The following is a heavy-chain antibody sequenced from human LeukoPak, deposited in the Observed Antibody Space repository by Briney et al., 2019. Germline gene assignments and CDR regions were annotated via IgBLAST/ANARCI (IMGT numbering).Heavy chain of an antibody. D-gene: IGHD2-15*01. CDR1: GGSISSYY. CDR2: IYYSGST. CDR3: ARATRGLDY. J-gene: IGHJ4*02. Sequence: SETLSLTCTVSGGSISSYYWSWIRQPPGKGLEWIGYIYYSGSTNYNPSLKSQVTISVDTSKNQFSLKLSSVTAADTAVYYCARATRGLDYWGQGTLVTVSS. V-gene: IGHV4-59*01.